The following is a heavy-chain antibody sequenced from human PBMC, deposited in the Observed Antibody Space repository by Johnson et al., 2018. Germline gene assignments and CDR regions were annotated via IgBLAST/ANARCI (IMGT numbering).Heavy chain of an antibody. CDR3: SSERNTTRALVFAY. V-gene: IGHV1-69*01. Sequence: VQLVETGAEVKKPGSSVKVSCKASGGTFNTYAISWVRQAPGQGLEWMGGITPMFGTPKYAGKLQGRVTISAEESTSTVNMELSSLRSGDTAVYYCSSERNTTRALVFAYWGHGTRVTVSS. D-gene: IGHD1-1*01. J-gene: IGHJ5*01. CDR1: GGTFNTYA. CDR2: ITPMFGTP.